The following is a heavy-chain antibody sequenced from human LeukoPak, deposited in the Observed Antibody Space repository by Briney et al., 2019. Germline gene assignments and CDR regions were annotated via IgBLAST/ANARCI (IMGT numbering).Heavy chain of an antibody. V-gene: IGHV3-53*01. D-gene: IGHD3-10*01. Sequence: GGSLRLSCAASGFTFSSYVMSWVRQAPGKGLEWVSVIYSGGSTYFADSVKGRFTVSRDNSKNTLYLQMNSLRAEDTAVYYCAKELWFGEPDWGQGTLVTVSS. CDR2: IYSGGST. J-gene: IGHJ4*02. CDR1: GFTFSSYV. CDR3: AKELWFGEPD.